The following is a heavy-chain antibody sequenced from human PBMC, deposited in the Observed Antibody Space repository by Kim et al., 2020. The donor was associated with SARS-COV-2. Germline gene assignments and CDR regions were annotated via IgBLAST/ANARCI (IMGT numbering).Heavy chain of an antibody. V-gene: IGHV3-74*01. CDR3: ARGMLSSGFEV. Sequence: GGSLRLSCVASGFTPNTYWINWVRQAPGKGLVWVSRISNGGSSTHYADSVKGRLTMSSDYAENTVILQMHSRRAEDTAVYYCARGMLSSGFEVWDQGNTVTISS. CDR1: GFTPNTYW. J-gene: IGHJ6*02. D-gene: IGHD6-25*01. CDR2: ISNGGSST.